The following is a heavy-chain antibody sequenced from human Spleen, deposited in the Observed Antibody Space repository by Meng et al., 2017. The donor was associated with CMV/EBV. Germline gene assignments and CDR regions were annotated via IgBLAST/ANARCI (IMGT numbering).Heavy chain of an antibody. D-gene: IGHD1-1*01. J-gene: IGHJ5*02. Sequence: ESLKISCTVSGDSISGYYWNWIRQPPGKGLEWIGYIYYSGSTNYNPSLKSRVTISLDTSKNQFSLNLRSVTAADTAVYYCARDLSNWNHNWFDPWGQGTLVTVSS. CDR3: ARDLSNWNHNWFDP. CDR1: GDSISGYY. CDR2: IYYSGST. V-gene: IGHV4-59*01.